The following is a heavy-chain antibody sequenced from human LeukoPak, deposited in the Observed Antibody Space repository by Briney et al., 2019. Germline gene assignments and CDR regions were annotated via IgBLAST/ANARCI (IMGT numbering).Heavy chain of an antibody. V-gene: IGHV3-48*01. CDR3: ARDHDWGFDY. Sequence: GGSLRLSCAASGFTFKDYSMNWVRQAPGKGLEFVSYISSSHIYYADSVKGRFTISRDNAKNSLYLEMNSLRAEETAVYYCARDHDWGFDYWGQGILVTVSS. J-gene: IGHJ4*02. CDR2: ISSSHI. D-gene: IGHD2-21*01. CDR1: GFTFKDYS.